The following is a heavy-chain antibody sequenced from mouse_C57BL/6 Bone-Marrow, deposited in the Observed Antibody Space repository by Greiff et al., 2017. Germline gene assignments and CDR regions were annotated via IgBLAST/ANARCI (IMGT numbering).Heavy chain of an antibody. Sequence: VQLQESGAELARPGASVKLSCKASGYTFTSYGISWVKQRTGQGLEWIGEIYPRSGNTYYNEKFKGKATLTADKSSSTAYMELRSLTSEDSAVYFCARSWDDGSSFDYWGQGTTLTVSS. CDR2: IYPRSGNT. CDR3: ARSWDDGSSFDY. J-gene: IGHJ2*01. V-gene: IGHV1-81*01. CDR1: GYTFTSYG. D-gene: IGHD1-1*01.